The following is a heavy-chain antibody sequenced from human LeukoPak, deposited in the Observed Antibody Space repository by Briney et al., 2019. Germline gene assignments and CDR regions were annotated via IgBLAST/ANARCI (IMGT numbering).Heavy chain of an antibody. CDR3: ARDEAPPDYYDSSGYYPFDY. D-gene: IGHD3-22*01. Sequence: GGSLRLSCAASGFTFSSYEMNWVRQAPGKGLEWVSYISSSGSTIYYADSVKGRFTISRDNAKNSLYLQMNSLRAEDTAVYYCARDEAPPDYYDSSGYYPFDYWGQGTLVIVSS. CDR1: GFTFSSYE. V-gene: IGHV3-48*03. J-gene: IGHJ4*02. CDR2: ISSSGSTI.